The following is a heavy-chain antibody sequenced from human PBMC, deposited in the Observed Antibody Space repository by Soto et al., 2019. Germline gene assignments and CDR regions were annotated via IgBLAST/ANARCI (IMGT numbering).Heavy chain of an antibody. CDR3: ARVRSPGHPPYNWFDP. V-gene: IGHV1-18*04. J-gene: IGHJ5*02. CDR1: GYTFISSD. Sequence: ASVKVSCKASGYTFISSDITWVRQAPGQGLEWMGWIRAYNGNTNVPQNLQGRVILTTDTSTDTAYMELRSLRSDDTAMYYCARVRSPGHPPYNWFDPWGQGTLVTVSS. CDR2: IRAYNGNT.